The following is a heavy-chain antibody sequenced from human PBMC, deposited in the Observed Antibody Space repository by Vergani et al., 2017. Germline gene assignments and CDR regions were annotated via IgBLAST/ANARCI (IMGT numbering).Heavy chain of an antibody. CDR1: GYTFTSYY. J-gene: IGHJ4*02. D-gene: IGHD3-22*01. CDR3: ARDVYPSTDSSGYYSPFDY. V-gene: IGHV1-46*03. Sequence: QVQLVQSGAEVKKPGASVKVSCKASGYTFTSYYMHWVRQAPGQGLEWMGIINPSGGSTSYAQKFQGRVTMTRETSTSTVYMELSSLRSEDTAVYYCARDVYPSTDSSGYYSPFDYWGQGTLVTVSS. CDR2: INPSGGST.